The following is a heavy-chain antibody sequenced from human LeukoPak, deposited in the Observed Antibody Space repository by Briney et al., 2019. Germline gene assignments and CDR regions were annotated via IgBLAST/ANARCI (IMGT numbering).Heavy chain of an antibody. J-gene: IGHJ4*02. V-gene: IGHV3-49*03. CDR3: TRGAAYAGALRGTFDY. CDR2: IRSKAYGGTT. CDR1: GFTFGDYA. D-gene: IGHD2-2*01. Sequence: GGSLRLSCTASGFTFGDYAMSWFRQAPGKGLEWVGFIRSKAYGGTTEYAPSVKGRFTISRDDSKSIAYLQMNSLKTEDTAVYYCTRGAAYAGALRGTFDYWGQGTLVTVSS.